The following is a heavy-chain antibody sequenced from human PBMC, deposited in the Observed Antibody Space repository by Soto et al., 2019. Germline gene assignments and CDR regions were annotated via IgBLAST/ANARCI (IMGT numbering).Heavy chain of an antibody. CDR3: ARDVIIVVHPRGFDP. D-gene: IGHD2-2*01. J-gene: IGHJ5*02. V-gene: IGHV1-3*01. CDR2: INAGNGNT. Sequence: ASVKVSCKASGYTFTSYAMHWVRQAPGQRLEWMGWINAGNGNTKYSQKFQGRVTITRDTSASTAYMELSSLRSEDTAVYYCARDVIIVVHPRGFDPWGQGTLVTVSS. CDR1: GYTFTSYA.